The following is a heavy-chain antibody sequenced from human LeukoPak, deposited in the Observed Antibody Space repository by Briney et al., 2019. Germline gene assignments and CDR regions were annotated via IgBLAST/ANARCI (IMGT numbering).Heavy chain of an antibody. CDR2: INHSGST. J-gene: IGHJ3*02. CDR1: GGSFSGYY. V-gene: IGHV4-34*01. Sequence: SETLSLTCAVYGGSFSGYYWSWIRQPPGKGLEWIGEINHSGSTNYNPSLKSRVTISVDTSKNQFSLKLSSVTAADTAVYYCARSPRGHVPRSFDIWGQGTMVTVSS. CDR3: ARSPRGHVPRSFDI.